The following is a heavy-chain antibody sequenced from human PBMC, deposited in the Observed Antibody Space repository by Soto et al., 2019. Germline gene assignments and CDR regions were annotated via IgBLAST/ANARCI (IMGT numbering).Heavy chain of an antibody. CDR3: STADSGYEHDAFDI. D-gene: IGHD5-12*01. J-gene: IGHJ3*02. V-gene: IGHV3-15*01. Sequence: GRSLRLSCAASGFTFSNAWMSWVRQAPGKGLEWVGRIKSKTDGGTTDYAATVKGRFTISRDDSKNTLYLQMNSLKTEATAVYYCSTADSGYEHDAFDIWGQGTMVTVSS. CDR1: GFTFSNAW. CDR2: IKSKTDGGTT.